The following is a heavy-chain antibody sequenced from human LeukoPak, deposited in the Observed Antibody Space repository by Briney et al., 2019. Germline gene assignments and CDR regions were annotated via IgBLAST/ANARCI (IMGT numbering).Heavy chain of an antibody. Sequence: SETLSLTCTVSGGSISSSSYYWGWIRQPPGKGLEWIGSIYYSGSTYYNPSLKSRVTISVDTSKNQFSLKLSSVTAADTAVYYCARVERWLQIGKTAGGYYMDVWGKGTTVTVSS. CDR3: ARVERWLQIGKTAGGYYMDV. CDR1: GGSISSSSYY. CDR2: IYYSGST. J-gene: IGHJ6*03. D-gene: IGHD5-24*01. V-gene: IGHV4-39*07.